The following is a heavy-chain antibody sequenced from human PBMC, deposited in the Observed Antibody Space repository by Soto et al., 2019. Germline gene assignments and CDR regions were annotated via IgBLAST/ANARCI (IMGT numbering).Heavy chain of an antibody. Sequence: ASVKVSCKTSGYTSTSYDINWVRQASGQGLEWVGWMNTNNGYTAYAPKFQGRVTVTRNTSIRTVYMELSSLRSEDTAVYYCAREWSAAGNYYGMDVWGQGTTVTVSS. CDR2: MNTNNGYT. CDR3: AREWSAAGNYYGMDV. J-gene: IGHJ6*02. D-gene: IGHD6-13*01. V-gene: IGHV1-8*01. CDR1: GYTSTSYD.